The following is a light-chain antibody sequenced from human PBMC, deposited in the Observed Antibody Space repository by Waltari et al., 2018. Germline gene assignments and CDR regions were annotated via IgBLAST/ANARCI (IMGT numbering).Light chain of an antibody. CDR1: SSNIGSHF. V-gene: IGLV1-44*01. J-gene: IGLJ3*02. CDR2: YTN. Sequence: QSVLTQPPSASGTRGPRVTVSCSGGSSNIGSHFVTWYQHLPGTAPKLLIYYTNQRPSGVPDRFSGSKSGASASLAISGLQSEDEADYYCATWDRSRNVWMFGGGTKLTVL. CDR3: ATWDRSRNVWM.